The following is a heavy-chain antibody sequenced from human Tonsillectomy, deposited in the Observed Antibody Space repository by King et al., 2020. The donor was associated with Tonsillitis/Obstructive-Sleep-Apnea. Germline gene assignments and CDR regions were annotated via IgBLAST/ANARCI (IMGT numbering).Heavy chain of an antibody. D-gene: IGHD6-13*01. CDR3: ARAGYSSSWRTFDY. Sequence: VQLVESGGGLVQPGGSLRLSCAASGFTVSSNYMSWVRQAPGKGLEWVSLIYSGGSTYYADSVKGRFTISRDNSKNTLYLQMNSLRAEDTAVYYCARAGYSSSWRTFDYWGQGTLVTVSS. CDR2: IYSGGST. CDR1: GFTVSSNY. V-gene: IGHV3-66*01. J-gene: IGHJ4*02.